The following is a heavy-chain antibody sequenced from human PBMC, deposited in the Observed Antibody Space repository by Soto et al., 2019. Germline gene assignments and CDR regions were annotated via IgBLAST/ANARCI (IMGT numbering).Heavy chain of an antibody. D-gene: IGHD3-3*01. CDR3: AKMSGSQTYYYGMDV. V-gene: IGHV3-23*01. J-gene: IGHJ6*02. CDR2: ISAGGST. CDR1: GFTFSDYA. Sequence: PGGSLRLSCTASGFTFSDYAMSWVRQPPGKGLEWVSVISAGGSTYYADSVKGRFTVSRANSKNTLYLQMNSLRAEDTAVYYCAKMSGSQTYYYGMDVWGQGTTVTVSS.